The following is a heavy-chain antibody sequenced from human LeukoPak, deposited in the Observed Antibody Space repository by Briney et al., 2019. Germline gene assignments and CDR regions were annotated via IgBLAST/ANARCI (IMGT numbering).Heavy chain of an antibody. CDR2: IYYSGST. Sequence: SETLSLTCTVSGGSISSGGYYWSWIRQHPGKGLEWIGYIYYSGSTYYNPSLKSRVTISVDTSKNRFSLKLSSVTAADTAVYYCARGNAQYDAFDIWGQGTMVTVSS. J-gene: IGHJ3*02. V-gene: IGHV4-31*03. D-gene: IGHD4-11*01. CDR3: ARGNAQYDAFDI. CDR1: GGSISSGGYY.